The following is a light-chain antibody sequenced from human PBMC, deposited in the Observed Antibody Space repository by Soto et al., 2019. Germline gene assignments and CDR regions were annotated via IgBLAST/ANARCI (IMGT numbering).Light chain of an antibody. J-gene: IGLJ1*01. Sequence: ALTQPRSVSGSPGQSVTISCTGTSSDVGGYNCVSWYQQHPGKAPKLMIYDVTKRPSGVPDRFSGSKSGDTASLTISGLQADDEADYYCCSYAGDYTIYVFGTGTKVTVL. CDR3: CSYAGDYTIYV. V-gene: IGLV2-11*01. CDR2: DVT. CDR1: SSDVGGYNC.